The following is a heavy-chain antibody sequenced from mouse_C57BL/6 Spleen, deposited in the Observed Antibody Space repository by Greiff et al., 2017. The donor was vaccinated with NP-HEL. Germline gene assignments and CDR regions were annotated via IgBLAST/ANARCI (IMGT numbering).Heavy chain of an antibody. D-gene: IGHD2-3*01. CDR1: GYTFTSYW. Sequence: VKLMESGAELVKPGASVKMSCKASGYTFTSYWITWVKQRPGQGLEWIGDIYPGSGSTNYNEKFKSKATLTVDTSSSTAYMQLSSLTSEDSAVYYCARGKAYDGYYFDYWGQGTTLTVSS. V-gene: IGHV1-55*01. CDR2: IYPGSGST. CDR3: ARGKAYDGYYFDY. J-gene: IGHJ2*01.